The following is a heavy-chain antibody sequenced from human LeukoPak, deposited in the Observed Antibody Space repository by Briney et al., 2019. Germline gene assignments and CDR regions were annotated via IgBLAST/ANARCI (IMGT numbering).Heavy chain of an antibody. J-gene: IGHJ4*02. Sequence: SETLSLTCTVSGGSISSYYWSWIRQPPGKGLEWIGSIHYSGSTNYNPSLKSRVTISVDTSKNQFSLKLSSVTAADTAVYYCARLYSSGWYYFDYWGQGTLVTVSS. CDR3: ARLYSSGWYYFDY. D-gene: IGHD6-19*01. CDR1: GGSISSYY. V-gene: IGHV4-59*08. CDR2: IHYSGST.